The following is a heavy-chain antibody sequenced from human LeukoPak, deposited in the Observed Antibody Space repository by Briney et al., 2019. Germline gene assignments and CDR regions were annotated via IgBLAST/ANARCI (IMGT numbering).Heavy chain of an antibody. V-gene: IGHV5-10-1*01. CDR2: IDPSDSHT. D-gene: IGHD6-13*01. CDR3: VSEYSCTSDAFEF. CDR1: GYSFISNN. Sequence: AESLKRSSWGSGYSFISNNISWVRQMPGKGLEWMGRIDPSDSHTNYSPSFQGHVTISADKSISTAYLQWSSLEASDTAMYYCVSEYSCTSDAFEFSGQRTMVTLS. J-gene: IGHJ3*01.